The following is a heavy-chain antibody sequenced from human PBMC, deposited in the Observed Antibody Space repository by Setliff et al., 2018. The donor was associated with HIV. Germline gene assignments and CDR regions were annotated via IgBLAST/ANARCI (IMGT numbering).Heavy chain of an antibody. J-gene: IGHJ1*01. CDR3: AQAQTSVSGSYYQYLQH. V-gene: IGHV3-7*03. Sequence: GGSLRLSCAASGLIFSSYEMNWVRQAPGKGLEWVAHINQDGSEKNHVDSVKGRFTISRDNAKNSLYLQMNSLRAEDTAVYYCAQAQTSVSGSYYQYLQHWGQGTLVTVSS. CDR2: INQDGSEK. CDR1: GLIFSSYE. D-gene: IGHD3-10*01.